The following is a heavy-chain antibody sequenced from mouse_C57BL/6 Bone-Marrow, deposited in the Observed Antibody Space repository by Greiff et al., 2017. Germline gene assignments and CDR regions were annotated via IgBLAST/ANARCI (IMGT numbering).Heavy chain of an antibody. Sequence: VQLQESGAELARPGASVKLSCKASGYTFTSYGISWVKQRTGQGLEWIGEIYPRSGNTYYNEKFKGKATLTADKSSSTAYMELRSLTSEDSAVYFCASLYYGNYEFAYWGQGTLVTVSA. V-gene: IGHV1-81*01. CDR2: IYPRSGNT. CDR3: ASLYYGNYEFAY. CDR1: GYTFTSYG. J-gene: IGHJ3*01. D-gene: IGHD2-1*01.